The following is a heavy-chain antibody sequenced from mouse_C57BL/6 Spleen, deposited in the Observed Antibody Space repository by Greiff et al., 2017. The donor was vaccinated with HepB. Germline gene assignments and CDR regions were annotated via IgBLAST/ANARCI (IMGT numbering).Heavy chain of an antibody. CDR3: ARRGVYYGSSYEIWYFDV. CDR2: IYPGDGDT. J-gene: IGHJ1*03. Sequence: QVQLQQSGPELVKPGASVKISCKASGYAFSSSWMNWVKQRPGKGLEWIGRIYPGDGDTNYNGKFKGKATLTADKSSSTAYMQLSSLTSEDSAVYFCARRGVYYGSSYEIWYFDVWGTGTTVTVSS. CDR1: GYAFSSSW. D-gene: IGHD1-1*01. V-gene: IGHV1-82*01.